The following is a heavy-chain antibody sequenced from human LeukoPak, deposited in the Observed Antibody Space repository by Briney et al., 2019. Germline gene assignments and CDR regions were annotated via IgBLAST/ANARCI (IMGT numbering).Heavy chain of an antibody. Sequence: ESGGSLRLSCAASGFTFSSCAMHWVRQAPGKGLEWVAVISYDGSNKYYADSVKGRFTISRDNSKNTLYLQMNSLRAEDTAVYYCARTAGYSSGWSLDYWGQGTLVTVSS. CDR1: GFTFSSCA. J-gene: IGHJ4*02. CDR3: ARTAGYSSGWSLDY. D-gene: IGHD6-19*01. V-gene: IGHV3-30-3*01. CDR2: ISYDGSNK.